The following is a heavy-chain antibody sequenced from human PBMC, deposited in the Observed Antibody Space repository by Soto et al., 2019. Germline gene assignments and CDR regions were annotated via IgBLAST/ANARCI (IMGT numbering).Heavy chain of an antibody. CDR2: ISSSSSTI. V-gene: IGHV3-48*01. D-gene: IGHD2-15*01. Sequence: GKGREWISYISSSSSTIYYADSVKGRFPISRYNAKNSLYLQMNSLRAEDTAVYYCARDHSFFFQAKDGIRDTVPVSAFLLNRSSDL. J-gene: IGHJ2*01. CDR3: ARDHSFFFQAKDGIRDTVPVSAFLLNRSSDL.